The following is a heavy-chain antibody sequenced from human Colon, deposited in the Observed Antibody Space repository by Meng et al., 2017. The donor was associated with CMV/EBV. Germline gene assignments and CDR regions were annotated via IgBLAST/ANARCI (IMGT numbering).Heavy chain of an antibody. CDR1: GGSFSGYY. Sequence: GSLRLSCAVYGGSFSGYYWSWIRQPPGKGLEWIGEINHSGSTNYNPSLKSRVTISVDTSKNQFSLKLSSVTAADTAVYYCARDGYCSSTSSYTGSYLWYYYYGMDVWGQGTTVTVSS. CDR3: ARDGYCSSTSSYTGSYLWYYYYGMDV. J-gene: IGHJ6*02. D-gene: IGHD2-2*02. CDR2: INHSGST. V-gene: IGHV4-34*01.